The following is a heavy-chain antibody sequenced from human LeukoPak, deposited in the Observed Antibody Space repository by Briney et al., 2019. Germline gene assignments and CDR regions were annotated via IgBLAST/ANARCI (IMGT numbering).Heavy chain of an antibody. V-gene: IGHV1-69*05. Sequence: SVKVSCKASGGTFSRYAISWVRQAPGQGLEWMGGIIPMFGIANYAQKFQGRVTITTDESTSTAYMELSSLRSEDTAVYYCARDRPYTGGWRGFDYWGQGTLVTVSS. CDR1: GGTFSRYA. D-gene: IGHD6-19*01. CDR3: ARDRPYTGGWRGFDY. CDR2: IIPMFGIA. J-gene: IGHJ4*02.